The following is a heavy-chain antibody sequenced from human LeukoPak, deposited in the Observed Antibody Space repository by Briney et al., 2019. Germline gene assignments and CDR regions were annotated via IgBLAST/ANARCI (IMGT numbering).Heavy chain of an antibody. CDR2: ISGSGSNT. CDR3: AKGTYDSRGHFDY. CDR1: GFTFSSYA. J-gene: IGHJ4*02. Sequence: PGGSLRLSCAASGFTFSSYAMTWVRQAPGKGLEWVSGISGSGSNTYYADSVKGRFTISRDNSKNTLYLQMNSLRAEDTAAYYCAKGTYDSRGHFDYWGQGTLVSVPS. D-gene: IGHD3-22*01. V-gene: IGHV3-23*01.